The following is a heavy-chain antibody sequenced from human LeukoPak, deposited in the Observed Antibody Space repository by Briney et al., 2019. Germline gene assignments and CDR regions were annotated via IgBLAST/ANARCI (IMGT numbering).Heavy chain of an antibody. J-gene: IGHJ3*02. CDR1: GYTFTGYY. CDR2: IIPILGIA. Sequence: SVKVSCKASGYTFTGYYMHWVRQAPGQGLEWMGRIIPILGIANYAQKFQGRVTITADKSTSTAYMELSSLRSEDTAVYYCARDQGDAFDIWGQGTMVTVSS. CDR3: ARDQGDAFDI. V-gene: IGHV1-69*04.